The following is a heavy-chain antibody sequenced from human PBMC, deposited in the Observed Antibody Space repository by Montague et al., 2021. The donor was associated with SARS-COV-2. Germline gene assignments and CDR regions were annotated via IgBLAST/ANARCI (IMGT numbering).Heavy chain of an antibody. CDR2: ISYSGST. J-gene: IGHJ4*02. V-gene: IGHV4-31*03. CDR1: GDSITSGSYF. CDR3: AASGRRGYSNPFHH. Sequence: TLSLTCTVSGDSITSGSYFWNWTRQHPGKGLEYIGAISYSGSTYYKPSLTSRVSISMDTSKNAFSLSLHSVTAADTAVYFCAASGRRGYSNPFHHCGRGSLVTVSS. D-gene: IGHD4-11*01.